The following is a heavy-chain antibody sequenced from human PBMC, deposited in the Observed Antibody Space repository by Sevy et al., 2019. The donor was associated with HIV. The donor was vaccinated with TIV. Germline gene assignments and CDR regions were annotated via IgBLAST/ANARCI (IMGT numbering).Heavy chain of an antibody. CDR3: ARDVIGYDYVWGSYRSSTYYYYGMDV. Sequence: GGSLRLSCAASGFTFSSYWMSWVRQAPGKGLEWVANIKQDGSEKYYVDSVKGRFTISRDNAKNSLYLQMNSLRAEDTAVYYCARDVIGYDYVWGSYRSSTYYYYGMDVWGQRTTVTVSS. V-gene: IGHV3-7*01. D-gene: IGHD3-16*02. CDR1: GFTFSSYW. J-gene: IGHJ6*02. CDR2: IKQDGSEK.